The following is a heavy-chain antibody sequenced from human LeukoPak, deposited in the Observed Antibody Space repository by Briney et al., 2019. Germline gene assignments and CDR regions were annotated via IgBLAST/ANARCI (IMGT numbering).Heavy chain of an antibody. CDR3: ARETFAATIRYFDY. J-gene: IGHJ4*02. CDR1: GFTVSSNY. V-gene: IGHV3-66*01. CDR2: IYSGGST. D-gene: IGHD2-15*01. Sequence: GGSLRLSCAASGFTVSSNYMSWVRQAPGKGLEWVSVIYSGGSTYYADSVKGRFTISRDNSKNTLYLQMNSLRAEDTAVYYCARETFAATIRYFDYWGQGTLVTVSS.